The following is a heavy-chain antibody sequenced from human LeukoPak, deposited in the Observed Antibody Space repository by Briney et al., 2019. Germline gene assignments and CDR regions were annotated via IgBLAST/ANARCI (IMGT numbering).Heavy chain of an antibody. CDR3: AIDCSSTSCYN. CDR2: ISYDGSNK. V-gene: IGHV3-30-3*01. J-gene: IGHJ4*02. CDR1: GFTFSSYA. D-gene: IGHD2-2*01. Sequence: GGSLRPSCAASGFTFSSYAMHWVRQAPGKGLEWVAVISYDGSNKYYADSVKGRFTISRDNSKNTLYLQMNSLRAEDTAVYYCAIDCSSTSCYNWGQGTLVTVSS.